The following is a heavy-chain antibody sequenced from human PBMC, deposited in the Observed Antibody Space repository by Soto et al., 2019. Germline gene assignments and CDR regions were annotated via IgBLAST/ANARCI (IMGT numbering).Heavy chain of an antibody. V-gene: IGHV3-21*03. CDR2: ISSSGSSDYT. D-gene: IGHD4-17*01. J-gene: IGHJ5*02. CDR1: GFTFSSYS. Sequence: GGSLRLSCAASGFTFSSYSMNWVRQAPGKGLEWVSSISSSGSSDYTYYADSVKGRFTISRDNSKNTLYLQMNSLRAEDTAVYYCAKGQSGLMTTVTTSWGQGTLVTVSS. CDR3: AKGQSGLMTTVTTS.